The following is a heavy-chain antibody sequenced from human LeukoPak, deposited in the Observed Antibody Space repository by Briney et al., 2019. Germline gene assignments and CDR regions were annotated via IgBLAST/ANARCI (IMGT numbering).Heavy chain of an antibody. Sequence: PGGSLRLSCAASGFTFTSHDMNWVRQAPQKGLEWLAYISDAGDTVYYADSVKGRFTISRDNAKNSLSLQMNSLSAEDTAVYYCARGGRWDPEVPITYYFDSWGHGSPVTVSS. J-gene: IGHJ4*01. CDR1: GFTFTSHD. CDR3: ARGGRWDPEVPITYYFDS. V-gene: IGHV3-48*03. D-gene: IGHD1-26*01. CDR2: ISDAGDTV.